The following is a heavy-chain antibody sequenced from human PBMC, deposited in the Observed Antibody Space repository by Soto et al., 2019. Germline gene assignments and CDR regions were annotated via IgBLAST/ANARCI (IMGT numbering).Heavy chain of an antibody. D-gene: IGHD6-13*01. CDR2: IYYSGST. Sequence: SETLSLTSTVSGGSISSGDYYWSWIRQPPGKGLEWIGYIYYSGSTYYNPSLKSRVTISVDTSKNQFSLKLSSVTAADTAVYYCARDHSVAAAGGWFDPWGQGTLVTVSS. CDR1: GGSISSGDYY. V-gene: IGHV4-30-4*01. J-gene: IGHJ5*02. CDR3: ARDHSVAAAGGWFDP.